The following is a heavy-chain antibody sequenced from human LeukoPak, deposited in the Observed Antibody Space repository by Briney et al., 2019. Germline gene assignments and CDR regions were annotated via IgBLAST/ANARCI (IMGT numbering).Heavy chain of an antibody. V-gene: IGHV1-18*01. J-gene: IGHJ6*04. CDR2: IGSYNGNT. CDR1: GYTFNRYG. Sequence: GASVKVSCKASGYTFNRYGISWVRQAPGQGLEWMGWIGSYNGNTNYAQKLQGRVTMTTDTSTSTAYMELSSLRSEDTAVYYCARLSTLPMDVWGKGTTVTVSS. D-gene: IGHD2-21*01. CDR3: ARLSTLPMDV.